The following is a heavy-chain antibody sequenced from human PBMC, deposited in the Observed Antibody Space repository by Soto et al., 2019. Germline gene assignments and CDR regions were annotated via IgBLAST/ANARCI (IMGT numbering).Heavy chain of an antibody. Sequence: SETLSLTFTVSGGSVSSGSYYWSWIRQPPGKGLEWIGYIYYSGSANYNPSLKSRATISLDMSKNQFSLKLTSVTAADTAVYYCARDKYCSGGSCRKNWFDPWGQGTLVTVSS. CDR2: IYYSGSA. J-gene: IGHJ5*02. V-gene: IGHV4-61*01. CDR3: ARDKYCSGGSCRKNWFDP. CDR1: GGSVSSGSYY. D-gene: IGHD2-15*01.